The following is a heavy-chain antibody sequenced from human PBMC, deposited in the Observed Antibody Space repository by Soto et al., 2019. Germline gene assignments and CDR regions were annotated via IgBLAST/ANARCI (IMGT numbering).Heavy chain of an antibody. CDR3: ARDGLRYCSGGSCYFSGY. CDR2: IWYDGSNK. V-gene: IGHV3-33*01. CDR1: GFTFSSYG. Sequence: PGGSLRLSCAASGFTFSSYGMHWVRQAPGKGLEWVAVIWYDGSNKYYADSVKGRFTISRDNSKNTLYLQMNSLRAEDTAVYYCARDGLRYCSGGSCYFSGYWGQGTLVTVSS. J-gene: IGHJ4*02. D-gene: IGHD2-15*01.